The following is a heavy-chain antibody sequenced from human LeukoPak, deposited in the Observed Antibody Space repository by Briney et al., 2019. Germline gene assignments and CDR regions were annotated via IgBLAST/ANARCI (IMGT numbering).Heavy chain of an antibody. CDR1: GFTFDDYA. CDR3: ARDDYGDYAGYDY. D-gene: IGHD4-17*01. Sequence: GGSLRLSCAASGFTFDDYAMNWVRQAPGKGLEWVSSISSSSSYIYYADSVKGRFTISRDNAKNSLYLQMNSLRAEDTAVYYCARDDYGDYAGYDYWGQGTLVTVSS. J-gene: IGHJ4*02. CDR2: ISSSSSYI. V-gene: IGHV3-21*01.